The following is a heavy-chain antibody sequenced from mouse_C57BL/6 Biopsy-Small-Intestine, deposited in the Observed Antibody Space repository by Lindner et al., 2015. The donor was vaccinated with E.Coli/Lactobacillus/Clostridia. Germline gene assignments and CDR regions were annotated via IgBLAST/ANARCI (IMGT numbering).Heavy chain of an antibody. V-gene: IGHV1-22*01. D-gene: IGHD1-1*01. J-gene: IGHJ1*03. CDR1: GYTFTDYN. CDR2: INPNNGGT. CDR3: ARGGYYGSSDWYFDV. Sequence: VQLQESGPELVKPGASVKMSCKASGYTFTDYNMHWVKQSHGKSLEWIGYINPNNGGTSYNQKFKGKATSTVNKSSSTAYMELRSLTSEDSAVYYCARGGYYGSSDWYFDVWGTGTTVTVSS.